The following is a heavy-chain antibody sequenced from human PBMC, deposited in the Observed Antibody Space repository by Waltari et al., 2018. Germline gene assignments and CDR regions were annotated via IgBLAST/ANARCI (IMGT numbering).Heavy chain of an antibody. D-gene: IGHD1-26*01. Sequence: EVQLLESGGGLVQPGGSLRLSCAASGFTFSSYAMSWVRQAPGKGLEWVSAISGSGGITYYADSVKGRFTISRDNSKNTLYLQMNSRRAEDTAVYYCAKQWELHGYYYYYGRDVWGQVTTVTVSS. J-gene: IGHJ6*02. CDR1: GFTFSSYA. V-gene: IGHV3-23*01. CDR3: AKQWELHGYYYYYGRDV. CDR2: ISGSGGIT.